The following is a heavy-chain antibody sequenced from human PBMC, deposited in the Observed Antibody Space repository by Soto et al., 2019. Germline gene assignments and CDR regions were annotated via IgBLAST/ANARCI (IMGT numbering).Heavy chain of an antibody. V-gene: IGHV4-61*01. Sequence: SETLSLTCSVSGGSVSSSNYYWSWIRQPPGKGLEWIGYIYYTGNTNYNPSLKNRVIISVDTPKNQFSLKLSSVTAADTAVYYCARDLTYSSGYFDYWGQGTLVTVSS. CDR3: ARDLTYSSGYFDY. CDR2: IYYTGNT. J-gene: IGHJ4*02. CDR1: GGSVSSSNYY. D-gene: IGHD6-19*01.